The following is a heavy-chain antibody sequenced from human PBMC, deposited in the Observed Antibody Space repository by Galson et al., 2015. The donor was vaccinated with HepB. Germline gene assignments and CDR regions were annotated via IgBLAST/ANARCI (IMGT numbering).Heavy chain of an antibody. CDR2: IIPIFGTA. D-gene: IGHD3-10*01. CDR1: GGTFSSYA. J-gene: IGHJ6*03. Sequence: SVKVSCKASGGTFSSYAISWVRQAPGQGLEWMGGIIPIFGTANYAQKFQGRATITADESTSTAYMELSSLRSEDTAVYYCARDWGSGSYYYYMDVWGKGTTVTVSS. CDR3: ARDWGSGSYYYYMDV. V-gene: IGHV1-69*13.